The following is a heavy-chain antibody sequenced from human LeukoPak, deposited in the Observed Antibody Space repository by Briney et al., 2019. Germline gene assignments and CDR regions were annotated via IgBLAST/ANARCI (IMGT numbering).Heavy chain of an antibody. D-gene: IGHD3-3*01. CDR3: AKATLRFLDCYYMDV. Sequence: GGSRRLSCAASGFSFRSYGMHWVRQAPGKGLEWVAFIRNDGSKNYYADSVKGRFIISRDNTENTLYLQMNSLRPEDTAVYYCAKATLRFLDCYYMDVWGKGTTVTVSS. V-gene: IGHV3-30*02. J-gene: IGHJ6*03. CDR1: GFSFRSYG. CDR2: IRNDGSKN.